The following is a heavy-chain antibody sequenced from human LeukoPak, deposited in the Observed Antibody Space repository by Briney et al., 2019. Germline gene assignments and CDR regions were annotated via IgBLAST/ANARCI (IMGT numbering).Heavy chain of an antibody. Sequence: PGGSLRLSCAASGFTFSSYSMNWVRQAPGKGLEWVSYISSSSSTIYYADSVKGRFTISRDNAKNSLYLQMNSLRAEDTAVYYCARELYSSESEYFQHWGQGTLVTVSS. D-gene: IGHD6-19*01. CDR2: ISSSSSTI. CDR3: ARELYSSESEYFQH. V-gene: IGHV3-48*01. CDR1: GFTFSSYS. J-gene: IGHJ1*01.